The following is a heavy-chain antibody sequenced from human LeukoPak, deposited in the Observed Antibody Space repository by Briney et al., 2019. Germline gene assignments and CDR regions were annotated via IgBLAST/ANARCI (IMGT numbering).Heavy chain of an antibody. Sequence: GGSLRLSCAASGFTFSVYWMSWVRQAPGKGLEWVGRIESKTDGGTTDYAAPVKGRFTISRDDSTNTLYLQMNSLKSEDTAVYYCTTYGSGRKFDYWGQGILVTVSS. D-gene: IGHD3-10*01. V-gene: IGHV3-15*04. CDR3: TTYGSGRKFDY. CDR2: IESKTDGGTT. J-gene: IGHJ4*02. CDR1: GFTFSVYW.